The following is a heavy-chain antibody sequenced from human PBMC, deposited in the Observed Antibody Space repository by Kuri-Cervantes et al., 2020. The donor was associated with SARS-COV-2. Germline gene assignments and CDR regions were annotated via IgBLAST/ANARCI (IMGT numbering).Heavy chain of an antibody. CDR3: ARDRGSYYSTDYYYYYRDV. Sequence: ASVKVSCKASGYTFTGYYMHWVRQAPGQGLEWMGWINPNSGGTNYAQKFKGRVTMNRDTSISTAYMELRSLRSDDTAVYYCARDRGSYYSTDYYYYYRDVWGKGTTVTVSS. D-gene: IGHD1-26*01. V-gene: IGHV1-2*02. J-gene: IGHJ6*03. CDR2: INPNSGGT. CDR1: GYTFTGYY.